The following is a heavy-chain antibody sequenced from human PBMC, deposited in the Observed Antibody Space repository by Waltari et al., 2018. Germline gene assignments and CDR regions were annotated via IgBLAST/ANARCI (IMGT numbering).Heavy chain of an antibody. Sequence: QEQLVESGGGVVQPGRSLRLSWGASGFNLRPLVMYWVRQAPGKGLEWVTVISYDGSDKYYADSVKGRFTISRDNSKNTVYLQMNSLRTEDTAVYYCARSPIDYYESSGYADYWGQGTLVTVSS. V-gene: IGHV3-30*04. CDR1: GFNLRPLV. J-gene: IGHJ4*02. CDR2: ISYDGSDK. D-gene: IGHD3-22*01. CDR3: ARSPIDYYESSGYADY.